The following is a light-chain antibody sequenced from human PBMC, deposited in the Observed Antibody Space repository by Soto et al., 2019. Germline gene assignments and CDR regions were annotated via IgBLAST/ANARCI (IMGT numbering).Light chain of an antibody. CDR2: GAS. J-gene: IGKJ4*02. CDR3: QQYCSSPLT. Sequence: EIVLTQPPGTLSLSPGEIATLSCRASQSVSSSYLTWYQQKPGQAPRLLMYGASSRATVIPARFSGSESVTDLTLTISRPETEDFAVYYCQQYCSSPLTFGGGIKGESK. CDR1: QSVSSSY. V-gene: IGKV3-20*01.